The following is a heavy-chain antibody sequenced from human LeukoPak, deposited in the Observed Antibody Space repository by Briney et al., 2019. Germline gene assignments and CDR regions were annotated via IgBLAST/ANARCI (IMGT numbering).Heavy chain of an antibody. CDR2: ISGSGGST. CDR3: AKESMIVVEIGSYFDY. D-gene: IGHD3-22*01. CDR1: GFTFSSYG. J-gene: IGHJ4*02. V-gene: IGHV3-23*01. Sequence: GGSLRLSCAASGFTFSSYGMSWVRQAPGKGLEWVSAISGSGGSTYYADSVKGRFTISRDNSKNTLYLQMNSLRAEDTAVYYCAKESMIVVEIGSYFDYWGQGTLVTVSS.